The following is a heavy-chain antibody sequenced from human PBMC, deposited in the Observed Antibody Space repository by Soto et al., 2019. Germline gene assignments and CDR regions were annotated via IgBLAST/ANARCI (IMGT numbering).Heavy chain of an antibody. D-gene: IGHD2-2*01. V-gene: IGHV2-5*01. CDR3: ENHTITPATNCFDT. Sequence: SGPTLVNPTQTLTLTCTFSGFSLTTSGVGVGWIRQPPGKALEWLALIYWNDDKRYSPSLRGRLTITKDTSKNQVVLAMTNMDPVDTATYYRENHTITPATNCFDTWGLGTLVTVSS. J-gene: IGHJ5*02. CDR1: GFSLTTSGVG. CDR2: IYWNDDK.